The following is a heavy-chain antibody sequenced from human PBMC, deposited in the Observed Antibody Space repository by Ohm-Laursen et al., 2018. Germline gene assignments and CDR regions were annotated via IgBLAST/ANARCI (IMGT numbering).Heavy chain of an antibody. Sequence: SLRLSCTASGFTLNSHWMSWVRQAPGKGLEWVANIKQDGSEKYYVDSMKGRFTISRDNAKNSLYLQMNSLRAEDTAVYYCARGHGDYGYWGQGTLVTVSS. CDR1: GFTLNSHW. CDR3: ARGHGDYGY. V-gene: IGHV3-7*01. D-gene: IGHD4-17*01. CDR2: IKQDGSEK. J-gene: IGHJ4*02.